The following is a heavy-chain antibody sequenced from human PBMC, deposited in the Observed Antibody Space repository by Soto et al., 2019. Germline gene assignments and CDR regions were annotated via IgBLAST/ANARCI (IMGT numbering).Heavy chain of an antibody. Sequence: GGSLRLSCAASGFTFSTYAMSWVRQAPGKGLEWVSTINTSGGSTYYADSVKGRFTISRDNSKNTLYLQMNSLRAEDTAVYYCAKDPMYDFWSDWFDPWGQGTLVTVSS. J-gene: IGHJ5*02. CDR2: INTSGGST. CDR1: GFTFSTYA. V-gene: IGHV3-23*01. CDR3: AKDPMYDFWSDWFDP. D-gene: IGHD3-3*01.